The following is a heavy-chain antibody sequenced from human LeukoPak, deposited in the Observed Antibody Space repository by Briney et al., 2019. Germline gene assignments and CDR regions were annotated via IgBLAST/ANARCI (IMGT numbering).Heavy chain of an antibody. V-gene: IGHV3-21*01. D-gene: IGHD3-10*01. CDR2: ISSSSSYI. J-gene: IGHJ5*02. CDR1: GFTFSSYS. CDR3: ARDTAPDTPYYGSGNNWFDP. Sequence: KPGGSLRLSCAASGFTFSSYSMDWVRQAPGKGLEWVSSISSSSSYIYYADSVKGRFTISRDNAKNSLYPQMNSLRAEDTAVYYCARDTAPDTPYYGSGNNWFDPWGQGTLVTVSS.